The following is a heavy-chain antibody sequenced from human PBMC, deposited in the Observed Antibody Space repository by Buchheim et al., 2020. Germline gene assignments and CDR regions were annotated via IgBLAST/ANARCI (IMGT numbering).Heavy chain of an antibody. J-gene: IGHJ4*02. CDR1: GFTFSNYG. Sequence: EVQLLESGGGLVQPGGSLRLSCAASGFTFSNYGMRWVRQAPGKGLEWVSTISVSGGSTYYADSVKGRFTISRANSKNTLYLQMNSLRAEDTAVYYCTREGSSSTSWYTFDYWGQGT. V-gene: IGHV3-23*01. CDR2: ISVSGGST. D-gene: IGHD2-2*01. CDR3: TREGSSSTSWYTFDY.